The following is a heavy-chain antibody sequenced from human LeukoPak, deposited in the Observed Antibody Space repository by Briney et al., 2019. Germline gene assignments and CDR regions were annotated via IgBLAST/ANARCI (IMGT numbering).Heavy chain of an antibody. V-gene: IGHV4-4*02. D-gene: IGHD6-19*01. CDR3: AIDMKKRQWLAYWYFDL. CDR1: GGSISSSNW. CDR2: IYHSGST. J-gene: IGHJ2*01. Sequence: SETLSLTCAVSGGSISSSNWWSWVRQPPGKGLEWIVEIYHSGSTNYNPSLKSRVTISVDKSKNQFSLKLSSVTAADTAVYYCAIDMKKRQWLAYWYFDLWGRGTLVSVSS.